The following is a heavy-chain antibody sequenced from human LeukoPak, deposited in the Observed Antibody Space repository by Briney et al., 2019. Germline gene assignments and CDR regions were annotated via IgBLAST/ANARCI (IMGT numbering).Heavy chain of an antibody. CDR3: ARSPFTMVRGVIRAWFDP. J-gene: IGHJ5*02. V-gene: IGHV5-51*01. CDR1: GYSFTSYW. Sequence: GESLKISCQGSGYSFTSYWIGWVRQMPGKGVEWMGIIYPGDSGTRYSPSFQGQVTISADKSISAAYLQWSSLKASDTAMYYCARSPFTMVRGVIRAWFDPWGQGTLVTVSS. CDR2: IYPGDSGT. D-gene: IGHD3-10*01.